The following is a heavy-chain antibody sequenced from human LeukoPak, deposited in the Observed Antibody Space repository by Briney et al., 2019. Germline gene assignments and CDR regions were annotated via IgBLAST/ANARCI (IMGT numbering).Heavy chain of an antibody. CDR3: AREAVVPAAPGWFDP. D-gene: IGHD2-2*01. J-gene: IGHJ5*02. CDR2: IIPIFGTA. CDR1: GGTFSSYA. Sequence: SVKVSFKASGGTFSSYAISWVRQAPGQGLEWMGGIIPIFGTANYAQKFQGRVTITTDESTSTAYMELSSLRSEDTAVYYCAREAVVPAAPGWFDPWGQGTLVTVSS. V-gene: IGHV1-69*05.